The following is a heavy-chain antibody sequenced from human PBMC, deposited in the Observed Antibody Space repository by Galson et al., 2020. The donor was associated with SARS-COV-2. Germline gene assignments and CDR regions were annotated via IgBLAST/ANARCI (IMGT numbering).Heavy chain of an antibody. Sequence: TSETRSLTCTVSGGSISGYYWNWIRQPPGKGLEWIGYIYYTGSTNYNPSLKSRVTISVDTSENRLSLKLSSVTAADTAVYYCARGVYNFDSSGYYFNYWGPGTQVTVSS. CDR3: ARGVYNFDSSGYYFNY. CDR2: IYYTGST. D-gene: IGHD3-22*01. J-gene: IGHJ4*02. CDR1: GGSISGYY. V-gene: IGHV4-59*01.